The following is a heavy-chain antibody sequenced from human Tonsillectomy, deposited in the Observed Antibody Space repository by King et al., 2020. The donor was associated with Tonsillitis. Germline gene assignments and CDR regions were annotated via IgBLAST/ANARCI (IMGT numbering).Heavy chain of an antibody. V-gene: IGHV4-34*01. CDR3: ARVLRGFDY. CDR1: GGSFSGYY. CDR2: INHSGST. Sequence: VQLQQWGAGLLKPSETLSLTCAVYGGSFSGYYWSWIRQPPGKGLEWIGEINHSGSTNYKQSLKGRVTISIDTSKNQFSLKLSFVTASDTAVYYCARVLRGFDYWGQGTLVTVSS. J-gene: IGHJ4*02.